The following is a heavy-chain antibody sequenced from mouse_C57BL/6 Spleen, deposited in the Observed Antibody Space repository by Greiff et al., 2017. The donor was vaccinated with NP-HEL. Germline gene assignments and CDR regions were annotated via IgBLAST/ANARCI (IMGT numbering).Heavy chain of an antibody. CDR1: GFNIKDDY. V-gene: IGHV14-4*01. D-gene: IGHD1-1*01. CDR2: IDPENGDT. Sequence: EVQLQQSGAELVRPGASVKLSCTASGFNIKDDYMHWVKQRLEQGLEWIGWIDPENGDTEYASKFQGKATITADTSSNTAYLQRSSLTSEDTAVYYCTIMTTVVEAYWGQGTLVTVSA. J-gene: IGHJ3*01. CDR3: TIMTTVVEAY.